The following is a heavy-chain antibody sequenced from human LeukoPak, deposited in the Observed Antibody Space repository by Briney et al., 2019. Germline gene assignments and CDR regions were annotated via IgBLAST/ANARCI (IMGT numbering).Heavy chain of an antibody. CDR1: GFTFNDYD. V-gene: IGHV3-43*02. CDR3: ARDRMGSYTH. CDR2: IRGDGGGDGGTT. D-gene: IGHD1-26*01. Sequence: PGGSLRLSCAASGFTFNDYDMHWVRQVPGEGLELVCLIRGDGGGDGGTTFYADSVEGRFTISRDNSKDSLYLQMNSLRTEDAALYYCARDRMGSYTHWGQGTLVTVSS. J-gene: IGHJ1*01.